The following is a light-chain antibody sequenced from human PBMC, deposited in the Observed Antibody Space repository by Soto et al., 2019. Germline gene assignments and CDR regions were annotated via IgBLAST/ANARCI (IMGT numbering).Light chain of an antibody. V-gene: IGLV2-14*03. J-gene: IGLJ3*02. CDR2: DVS. CDR1: SSDVGGYNF. CDR3: SSYTSISTVV. Sequence: QSALTQPASVSGSPGQSITISCTGTSSDVGGYNFVSWYQHHPGKAPKLMIYDVSDLPSGVSNRFSGSKSGNTASLTISGLQAEDEADYYCSSYTSISTVVFGGGTKLTVL.